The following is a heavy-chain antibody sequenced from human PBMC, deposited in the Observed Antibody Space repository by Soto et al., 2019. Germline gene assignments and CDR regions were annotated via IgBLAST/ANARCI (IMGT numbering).Heavy chain of an antibody. D-gene: IGHD6-19*01. CDR3: VRHSGQWLVGIY. CDR2: IYPGDSDT. CDR1: GYRFSSYW. V-gene: IGHV5-51*01. J-gene: IGHJ4*02. Sequence: VESLKISCKSSGYRFSSYWIAWVRQMPGKGLGWMGMIYPGDSDTRYSPSFQGQVTISADKSISTAYLQWSSLGASDTGIYYCVRHSGQWLVGIYWGQGTLVTVSS.